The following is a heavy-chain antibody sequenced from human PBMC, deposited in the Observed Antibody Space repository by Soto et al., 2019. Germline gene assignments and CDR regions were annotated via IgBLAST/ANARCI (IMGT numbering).Heavy chain of an antibody. J-gene: IGHJ4*02. Sequence: EVQLVESGGGLVQPGGSLRLSCAASGFTFSNYWMHWVRQAPGKGLVWVSRISDDGGSTTYADSVKGRFTIYRDNAKNMLYLQMNSQRAEDTAVYYCVRAGANDFWGQGTLVTVSS. CDR1: GFTFSNYW. CDR3: VRAGANDF. D-gene: IGHD7-27*01. CDR2: ISDDGGST. V-gene: IGHV3-74*01.